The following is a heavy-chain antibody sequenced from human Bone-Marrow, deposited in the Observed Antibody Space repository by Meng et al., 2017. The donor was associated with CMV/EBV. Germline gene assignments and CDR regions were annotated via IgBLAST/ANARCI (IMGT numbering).Heavy chain of an antibody. J-gene: IGHJ6*02. CDR2: ISGTGSST. Sequence: GESLKISCAASGFTFTNYAMSWVRQAPGKGLEWVSAISGTGSSTYYADSVKVRFTISRDNSKNTLYLQMNSLRVEDTAVYYCARAPLYGSGSYGSYGMDVWGQGTTVTVSS. V-gene: IGHV3-23*01. CDR1: GFTFTNYA. D-gene: IGHD3-10*01. CDR3: ARAPLYGSGSYGSYGMDV.